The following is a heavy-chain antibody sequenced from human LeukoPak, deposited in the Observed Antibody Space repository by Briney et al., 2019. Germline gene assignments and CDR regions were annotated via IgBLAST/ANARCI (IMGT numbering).Heavy chain of an antibody. Sequence: ASVKVSCKASGDTFSSYAISWVRQAPGQGLEWMGGIIPIFGTANYAQKFRGRVTITTDESTSTAYMELSSLRSEDTAVYYCARDRASSVWGSYRYTGSEGGFDYWGQGTLVTVSS. CDR2: IIPIFGTA. D-gene: IGHD3-16*02. V-gene: IGHV1-69*05. CDR3: ARDRASSVWGSYRYTGSEGGFDY. CDR1: GDTFSSYA. J-gene: IGHJ4*02.